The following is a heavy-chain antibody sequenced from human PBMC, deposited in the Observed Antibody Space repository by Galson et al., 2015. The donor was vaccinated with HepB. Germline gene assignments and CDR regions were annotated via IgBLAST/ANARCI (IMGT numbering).Heavy chain of an antibody. D-gene: IGHD4-23*01. V-gene: IGHV4-4*07. CDR3: ARGRGEYGGYSYAFDI. J-gene: IGHJ3*02. CDR2: IYTSGST. Sequence: LSLTCTVSGGPISSYYWSWIRQPAGKGLEWIGRIYTSGSTNYNPFLKSRVTMSVDTSKNQFSLKLRSVTAADTAVYYCARGRGEYGGYSYAFDIWGQGTMVTVSS. CDR1: GGPISSYY.